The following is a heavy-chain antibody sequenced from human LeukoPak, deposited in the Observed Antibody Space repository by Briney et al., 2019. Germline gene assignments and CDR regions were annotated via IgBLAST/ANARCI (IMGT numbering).Heavy chain of an antibody. Sequence: TSVTLSLTCTVSGGSISSSSYYWGWIRQPPGKGLEWIGSIYYSGSTYYNPSLKSRVTISVDTSKNQFSLKLSSVTAADTAVYYCARQAVAGTFDYWGQGTLVTVSS. V-gene: IGHV4-39*01. CDR3: ARQAVAGTFDY. CDR2: IYYSGST. CDR1: GGSISSSSYY. D-gene: IGHD6-19*01. J-gene: IGHJ4*02.